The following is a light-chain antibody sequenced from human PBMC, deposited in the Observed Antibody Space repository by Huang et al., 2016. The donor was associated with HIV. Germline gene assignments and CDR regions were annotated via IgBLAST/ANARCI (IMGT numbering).Light chain of an antibody. CDR2: DAS. V-gene: IGKV3-11*01. J-gene: IGKJ4*01. CDR3: QQHDSWLT. CDR1: QSITNH. Sequence: IVLTQSPATLSWYLGERVTLSCRASQSITNHLAWYPQRPGPAPRLLIYDASTRVAGVPDRFSGSGSGTDFTLTISSLEPEDFALYYCQQHDSWLTFGGGTKVEV.